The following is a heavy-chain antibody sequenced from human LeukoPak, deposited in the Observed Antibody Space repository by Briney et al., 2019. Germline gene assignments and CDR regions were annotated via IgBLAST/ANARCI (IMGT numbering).Heavy chain of an antibody. Sequence: SGGSLRLSCAASGFTFSSYWMTWVRQAPGKGLEWVANIKQDGSEKYYVDSVRGRFTISRDNTKNSLYLQMNSLRAEDTAVYYCARDVEYRSSWYRPVGYWGQGTLVTVSS. J-gene: IGHJ4*02. CDR1: GFTFSSYW. D-gene: IGHD6-13*01. CDR3: ARDVEYRSSWYRPVGY. V-gene: IGHV3-7*03. CDR2: IKQDGSEK.